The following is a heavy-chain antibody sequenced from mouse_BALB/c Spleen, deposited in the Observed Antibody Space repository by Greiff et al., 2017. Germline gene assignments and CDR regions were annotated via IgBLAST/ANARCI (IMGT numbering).Heavy chain of an antibody. V-gene: IGHV14-3*02. CDR1: GFNIKDTY. J-gene: IGHJ1*01. Sequence: VQLKESGAELVKPGASVKLSCTASGFNIKDTYMHWVKQRPEQGLEWIGRIDPANGNTKYDPKFQGKATITADTTSNTAYLQLSSLTSEDTTVYYCASYYYGYWYFDVWGAGTTVTVSS. D-gene: IGHD1-1*01. CDR2: IDPANGNT. CDR3: ASYYYGYWYFDV.